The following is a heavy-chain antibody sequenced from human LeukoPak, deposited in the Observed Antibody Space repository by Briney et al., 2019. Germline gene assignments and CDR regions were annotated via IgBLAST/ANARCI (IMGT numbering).Heavy chain of an antibody. CDR3: ARRGRWSSGTY. Sequence: PSETLSLTCTVSGGSISSASYYWGRIRQPPGKGLEWIGNIYYGGITYYNPSLKSRVTMSVDTSKNQFSLNLSSVTATDTAVYYCARRGRWSSGTYWGQGTLVTVSS. V-gene: IGHV4-39*01. D-gene: IGHD5-24*01. J-gene: IGHJ4*02. CDR1: GGSISSASYY. CDR2: IYYGGIT.